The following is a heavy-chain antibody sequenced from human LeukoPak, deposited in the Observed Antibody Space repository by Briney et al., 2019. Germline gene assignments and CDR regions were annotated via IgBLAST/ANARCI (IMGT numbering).Heavy chain of an antibody. CDR1: GFTVSSNY. CDR2: IYSGGST. J-gene: IGHJ6*03. Sequence: GGSLRLSCAASGFTVSSNYMSWVRQAPGKGLEWVSVIYSGGSTYYADSVKGRFTISRDNSKNTLYLQMNSLRAEDTAVYYCAKDDGGSYYIYYYYMDVWGKGTTVTISS. V-gene: IGHV3-53*01. D-gene: IGHD1-26*01. CDR3: AKDDGGSYYIYYYYMDV.